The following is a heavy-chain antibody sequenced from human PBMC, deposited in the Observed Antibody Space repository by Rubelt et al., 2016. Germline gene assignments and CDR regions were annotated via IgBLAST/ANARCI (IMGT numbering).Heavy chain of an antibody. Sequence: EVQLVESGGGLVQPGGSLRLSCAASGFTFATYSMNWVRQAPGKGLEWVSYISSSGSTIYYADSVKGRFTISRDNAKNSLYLQMNSLRAEETAVDCCATFWSGYSDYWGRGTLVTVSS. CDR1: GFTFATYS. CDR3: ATFWSGYSDY. CDR2: ISSSGSTI. V-gene: IGHV3-48*04. J-gene: IGHJ4*02. D-gene: IGHD3-3*01.